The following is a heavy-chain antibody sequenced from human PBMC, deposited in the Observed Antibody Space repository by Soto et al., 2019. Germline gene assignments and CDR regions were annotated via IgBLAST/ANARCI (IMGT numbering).Heavy chain of an antibody. J-gene: IGHJ6*02. CDR2: IDPSDSYT. Sequence: GESLKISCKGSGYSFTSYWISWVRQMPGKGLEWMGRIDPSDSYTNYSPSFQGHVTISADKSISTVYLQWSSLKASDTAMYYCARDEYSSSSTPGYYYYGMDVWGQGTTVTVSS. CDR1: GYSFTSYW. D-gene: IGHD6-6*01. CDR3: ARDEYSSSSTPGYYYYGMDV. V-gene: IGHV5-10-1*01.